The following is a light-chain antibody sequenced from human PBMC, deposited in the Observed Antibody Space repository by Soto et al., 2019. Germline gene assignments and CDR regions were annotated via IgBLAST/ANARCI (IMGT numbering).Light chain of an antibody. Sequence: DFLMTQSPSTLSASVGDRVTITCRASQSISDRLAWYQQKPGNAPKLLIYKASSLQSGVPSRFSGSGSGTEFTLTIISLQPDDCAMYYCQQYNSYRWTFGQGTKVDIK. J-gene: IGKJ1*01. CDR1: QSISDR. CDR3: QQYNSYRWT. V-gene: IGKV1-5*03. CDR2: KAS.